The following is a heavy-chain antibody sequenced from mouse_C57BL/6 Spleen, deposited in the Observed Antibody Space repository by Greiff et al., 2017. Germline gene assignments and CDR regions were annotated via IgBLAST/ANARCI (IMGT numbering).Heavy chain of an antibody. CDR2: INPSTGGT. CDR3: ARRPYYYGSSYYFDY. D-gene: IGHD1-1*01. V-gene: IGHV1-42*01. J-gene: IGHJ2*01. Sequence: EVKLMESGPELVKPGASVKISCKASGYSFTGYYMNWVKQSPEKSLEWIGEINPSTGGTTYNRKFQAKATLTVDKSSSTAYMQLKSLTSEDSAVYYCARRPYYYGSSYYFDYWGQGTTLTVSS. CDR1: GYSFTGYY.